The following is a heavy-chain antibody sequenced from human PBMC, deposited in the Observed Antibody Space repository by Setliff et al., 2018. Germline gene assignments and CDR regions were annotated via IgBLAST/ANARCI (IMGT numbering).Heavy chain of an antibody. D-gene: IGHD6-19*01. CDR3: ARSPPNRGSGSGWYGDF. CDR2: ISAYDGNT. V-gene: IGHV1-18*01. Sequence: ASVKVSCKASGYTFTNYGITWVRQAPGQGLEWMAWISAYDGNTRFAQNFQGRVTPTTDTPTSTAYMELRGLISDDTAVYYCARSPPNRGSGSGWYGDFWGQGTLVTVSS. J-gene: IGHJ4*02. CDR1: GYTFTNYG.